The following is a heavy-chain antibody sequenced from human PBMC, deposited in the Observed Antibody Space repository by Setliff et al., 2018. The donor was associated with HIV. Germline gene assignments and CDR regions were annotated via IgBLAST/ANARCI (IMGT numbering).Heavy chain of an antibody. CDR2: IHYSGIT. J-gene: IGHJ6*03. Sequence: SETLSLTCNVSGGSMASYQWGWIRQPPGKGLEWIGNIHYSGITSYNPSLERRVTISVDTSKSQFSLKLTSVTPADTAVYYCARDFSGSSPNPDHYYYHMDVWGKGTKVTVSS. D-gene: IGHD1-26*01. CDR1: GGSMASYQ. V-gene: IGHV4-59*01. CDR3: ARDFSGSSPNPDHYYYHMDV.